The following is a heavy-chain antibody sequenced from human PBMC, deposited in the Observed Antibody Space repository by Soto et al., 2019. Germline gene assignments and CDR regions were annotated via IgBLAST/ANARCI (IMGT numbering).Heavy chain of an antibody. V-gene: IGHV3-33*01. J-gene: IGHJ6*02. D-gene: IGHD4-17*01. Sequence: QVQLVESGGGVVQPGRSLRLSCAASGFTFSSYGMHWVRQAPGKGLEWVAVIWYDGSNKYYADSVKGRFTISRDNSKNTLYLQMNSLRAEDTAVYYCARDGVRTTVTGYYYYYYGMDVWGQGTTVTVSS. CDR1: GFTFSSYG. CDR2: IWYDGSNK. CDR3: ARDGVRTTVTGYYYYYYGMDV.